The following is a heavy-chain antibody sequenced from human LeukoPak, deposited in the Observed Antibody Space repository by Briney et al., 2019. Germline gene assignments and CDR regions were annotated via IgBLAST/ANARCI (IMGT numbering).Heavy chain of an antibody. Sequence: GGSLRLSCAASGFTVSSNYMSWVRQAPGKGLEWVSGIYSGGSTYYADSVKGRFTISRDNSKNTLYLQMNSLRAEDTAVYYCARASGIYGSGSSPFDYWGQGTLVTVSS. J-gene: IGHJ4*02. CDR1: GFTVSSNY. D-gene: IGHD3-10*01. CDR2: IYSGGST. CDR3: ARASGIYGSGSSPFDY. V-gene: IGHV3-53*01.